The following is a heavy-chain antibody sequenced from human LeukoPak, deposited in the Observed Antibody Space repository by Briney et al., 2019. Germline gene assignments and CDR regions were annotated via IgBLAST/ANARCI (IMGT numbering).Heavy chain of an antibody. V-gene: IGHV3-23*01. Sequence: HPGGSLRLSCAASGFTFSSYAMSWVRQAPGKGLEWVSAISGSGGSTYYADSVKGRFTISRDNSNNTLYLQMNSLRAEDTAVYYCATAILTGYYMSGSYFDYWGQGTLVTVSS. J-gene: IGHJ4*02. CDR3: ATAILTGYYMSGSYFDY. CDR1: GFTFSSYA. D-gene: IGHD3-9*01. CDR2: ISGSGGST.